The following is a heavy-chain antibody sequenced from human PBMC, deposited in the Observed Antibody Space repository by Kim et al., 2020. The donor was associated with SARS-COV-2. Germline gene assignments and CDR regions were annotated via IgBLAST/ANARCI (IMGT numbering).Heavy chain of an antibody. D-gene: IGHD6-19*01. Sequence: YATSVKGRFTISRDNAKNSLFLQINSVRVEDTAVYYCARGTYSSGWYVCDCWGQGTLVTVSS. V-gene: IGHV3-21*01. CDR3: ARGTYSSGWYVCDC. J-gene: IGHJ4*02.